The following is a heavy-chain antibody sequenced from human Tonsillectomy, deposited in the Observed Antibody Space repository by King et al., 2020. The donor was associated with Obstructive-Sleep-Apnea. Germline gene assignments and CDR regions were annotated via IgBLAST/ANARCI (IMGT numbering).Heavy chain of an antibody. CDR3: ARDYSGGYSSSWVEFRTSKNWYFDL. J-gene: IGHJ2*01. Sequence: VQLQESGPGLVKPSGTLSLTCAVSGGSISSSNWWSWVRQPPGKGLEWIGEIYHSGSTNYNPSLKSRVTISVDKSKNQFSLKLSSVTAADTAVYYCARDYSGGYSSSWVEFRTSKNWYFDLWGRGTLVTVSS. V-gene: IGHV4-4*02. CDR1: GGSISSSNW. D-gene: IGHD6-13*01. CDR2: IYHSGST.